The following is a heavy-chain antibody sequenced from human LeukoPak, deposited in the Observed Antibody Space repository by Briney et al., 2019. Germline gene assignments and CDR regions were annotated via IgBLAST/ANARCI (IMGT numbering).Heavy chain of an antibody. CDR3: AKENCSSTSCYNDY. CDR1: GFTFSSYG. D-gene: IGHD2-2*02. J-gene: IGHJ4*02. CDR2: ISYDGSNK. V-gene: IGHV3-30*18. Sequence: GRSLRLSCAASGFTFSSYGMHWVRQAPGKGLEWVAVISYDGSNKYYADSVKGRFTISRDNSKNTLYLQMNSLRAEDTAVYYCAKENCSSTSCYNDYWGQGTLVTVSS.